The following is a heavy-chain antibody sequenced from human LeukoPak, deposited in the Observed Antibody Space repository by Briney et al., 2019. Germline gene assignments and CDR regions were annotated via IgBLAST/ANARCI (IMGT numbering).Heavy chain of an antibody. J-gene: IGHJ3*02. V-gene: IGHV3-23*01. CDR3: AKATIFGVVITHPDAFDI. CDR1: GFTFSSYA. Sequence: GGSLRLSCAASGFTFSSYAMSWVRQAPGKGLEWVSAISGSGVSTNYADSVKGRFTISRDNSKNTLYLQMNSLRAEDTAVYYCAKATIFGVVITHPDAFDIWGQGTMVTVSS. D-gene: IGHD3-3*01. CDR2: ISGSGVST.